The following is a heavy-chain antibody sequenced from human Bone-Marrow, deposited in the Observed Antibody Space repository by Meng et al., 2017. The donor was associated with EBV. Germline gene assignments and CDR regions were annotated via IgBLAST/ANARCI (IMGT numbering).Heavy chain of an antibody. J-gene: IGHJ4*02. V-gene: IGHV4-61*01. CDR3: ANLIVKSTGRDH. CDR2: VYNSGST. Sequence: QVQLQEAGPGLATPSETLSLTCTGSGGSVCSGSYYWTWIRQPPGKGLEWNGYVYNSGSTNYNTSLKSRVNISVDTSKNQFSLKLSSVTAADTAVYFCANLIVKSTGRDHWGQGTLVTVSS. D-gene: IGHD1-26*01. CDR1: GGSVCSGSYY.